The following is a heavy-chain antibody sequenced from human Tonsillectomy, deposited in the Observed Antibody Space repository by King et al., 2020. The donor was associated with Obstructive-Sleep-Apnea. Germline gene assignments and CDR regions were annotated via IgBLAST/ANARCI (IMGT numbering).Heavy chain of an antibody. V-gene: IGHV5-51*01. J-gene: IGHJ4*02. CDR1: GYRFTRSW. CDR3: TRQVETRPHYYFDS. D-gene: IGHD1-26*01. Sequence: VQLVESEAEVKKTGQSLNISCRASGYRFTRSWIGWVRQMPGKGLEWMGIIYPGDSDTTYSPSFQGHITISVDKSISAAYLQWSSLKASDSATYYCTRQVETRPHYYFDSWGQGSPVTVSS. CDR2: IYPGDSDT.